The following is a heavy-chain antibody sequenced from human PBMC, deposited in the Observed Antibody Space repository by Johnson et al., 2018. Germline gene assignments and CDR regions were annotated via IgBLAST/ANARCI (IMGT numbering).Heavy chain of an antibody. CDR1: GFTFSSYG. J-gene: IGHJ6*03. V-gene: IGHV3-30*03. CDR2: ISYDGSQK. CDR3: ARDRATSYYYYMDV. Sequence: QVQLVQSGGGVVQPGRSLRLSCAASGFTFSSYGMHWVRQAPGKGLEWVAVISYDGSQKYYADSVKGRITISRDNSKNTLFLKMNSMRAEDTAVYYCARDRATSYYYYMDVWGKGTTVTVSS.